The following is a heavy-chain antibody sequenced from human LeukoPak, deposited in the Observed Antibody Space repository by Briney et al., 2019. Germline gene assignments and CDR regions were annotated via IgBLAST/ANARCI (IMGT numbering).Heavy chain of an antibody. V-gene: IGHV3-23*01. CDR2: ISGSGGST. D-gene: IGHD6-19*01. CDR1: GLTFSSYA. Sequence: GGSLRLSCAASGLTFSSYAMSWVRQAPGKGLEWVSAISGSGGSTYYADSVKGRFTISRDNSKNTLYLQMNSLRAEDTAVYYCAKGRYSSGWYFDYWGQGTLVTVSS. J-gene: IGHJ4*02. CDR3: AKGRYSSGWYFDY.